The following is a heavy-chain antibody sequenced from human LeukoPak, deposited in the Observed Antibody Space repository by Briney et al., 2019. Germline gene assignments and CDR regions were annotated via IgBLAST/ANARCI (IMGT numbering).Heavy chain of an antibody. CDR1: GGSISSSSYY. V-gene: IGHV4-39*07. CDR3: AREASGLDPYYYDSSGYYDY. Sequence: PSETLSLTCTVSGGSISSSSYYWGWIRQPPGKGLEWIGSIYYSGSTYYNPSLKSRVTISVDTSKNQFSLKLSSVTAADTAVYYCAREASGLDPYYYDSSGYYDYWGQGTLVTVSS. J-gene: IGHJ4*02. D-gene: IGHD3-22*01. CDR2: IYYSGST.